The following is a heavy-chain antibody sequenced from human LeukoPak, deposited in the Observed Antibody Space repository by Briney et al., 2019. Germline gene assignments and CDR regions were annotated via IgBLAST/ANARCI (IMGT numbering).Heavy chain of an antibody. V-gene: IGHV1-18*01. J-gene: IGHJ4*02. CDR3: ARDEYYDYVWGSLDFDY. D-gene: IGHD3-16*01. CDR2: ISGYNGKT. Sequence: ASVKVSCKASGYRFTSYGISWVRQAPGQGLEWMGWISGYNGKTNYAQKVQGRITMTTDTSTNTAYLELRSLRSDDTAVYYCARDEYYDYVWGSLDFDYWGQGTLVTVSS. CDR1: GYRFTSYG.